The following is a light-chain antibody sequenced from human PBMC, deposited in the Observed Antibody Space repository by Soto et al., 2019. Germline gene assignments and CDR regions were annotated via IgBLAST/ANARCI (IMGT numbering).Light chain of an antibody. J-gene: IGLJ3*02. CDR1: SSNIGAGYD. CDR3: QSYDSSLSGWV. Sequence: QPVLTQPPSVSGAPGQRVTISCTGSSSNIGAGYDVHWYQQLPGTAPKLLIYGNSNRPSGVPDRFSGSKSGTSASLAITGLQAEDEADYYCQSYDSSLSGWVFGGGTKADRP. CDR2: GNS. V-gene: IGLV1-40*01.